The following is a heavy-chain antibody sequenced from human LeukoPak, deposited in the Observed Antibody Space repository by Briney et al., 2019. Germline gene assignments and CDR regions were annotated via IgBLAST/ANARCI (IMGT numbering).Heavy chain of an antibody. J-gene: IGHJ6*03. D-gene: IGHD3-9*01. Sequence: SETLSLTCAVYGGSFSGYYWSWIRQPPGKGLEWIGEINYSGSTNYNPSLKSRVTISVDTSKNQFSLKLSSVTAADTAVYYCARLRLLRYFDRYYYMDVWGKGTTVTISS. CDR1: GGSFSGYY. V-gene: IGHV4-34*01. CDR2: INYSGST. CDR3: ARLRLLRYFDRYYYMDV.